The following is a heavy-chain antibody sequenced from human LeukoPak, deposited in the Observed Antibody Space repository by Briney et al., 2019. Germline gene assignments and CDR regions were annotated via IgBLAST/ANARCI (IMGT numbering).Heavy chain of an antibody. CDR2: ISSSSSYI. CDR3: AKDHPWATGPEVY. V-gene: IGHV3-21*01. D-gene: IGHD1-1*01. CDR1: GFTFSSYS. Sequence: PGGSLRLSCAASGFTFSSYSMNWVRQAPGKGLEWVSSISSSSSYIYYADSVKGRFTISRDNAKNTLYLQMNSLRAEDTAVYYCAKDHPWATGPEVYWGQGTLVTVSS. J-gene: IGHJ4*02.